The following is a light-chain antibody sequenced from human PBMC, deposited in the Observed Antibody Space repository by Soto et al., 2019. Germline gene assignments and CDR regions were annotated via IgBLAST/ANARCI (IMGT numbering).Light chain of an antibody. CDR3: QVYDSRGDHVWWV. V-gene: IGLV3-21*02. Sequence: SYELTQAPSVSVAPGQTARITCGGDNIGRKTVHWYQQIPGQAPLLVVYDDSDRPSGIPERFSGSNAGDTATLTISTVEAGGEADYYCQVYDSRGDHVWWVFGGGTKLTVL. CDR1: NIGRKT. CDR2: DDS. J-gene: IGLJ3*02.